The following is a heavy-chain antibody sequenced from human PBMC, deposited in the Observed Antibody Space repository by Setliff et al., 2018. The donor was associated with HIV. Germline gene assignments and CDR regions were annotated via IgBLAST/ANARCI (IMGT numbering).Heavy chain of an antibody. CDR2: IIPIFGTA. J-gene: IGHJ6*03. CDR3: ARAHSGSYYYYYYMDD. V-gene: IGHV1-69*13. D-gene: IGHD1-26*01. CDR1: GGTFSSYA. Sequence: SVKVSCKASGGTFSSYAISWVRQAPGQGLEWMGGIIPIFGTANYARKFQGRVTITADESTSTAYMELSSLRSEDTAVYYCARAHSGSYYYYYYMDDWGKGTTVTVS.